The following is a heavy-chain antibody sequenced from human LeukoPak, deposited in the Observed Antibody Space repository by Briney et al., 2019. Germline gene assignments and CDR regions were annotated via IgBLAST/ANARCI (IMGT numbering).Heavy chain of an antibody. Sequence: GGTLRPPCAAFGFAFSSYGMSWVRQAPGKGLELVSAISVSTGSTYYADSVEGRFTISRGDSQNKLYLQMNSLRAEDPAVYYCARAGIVATPFVYWGQGTLVTVSS. D-gene: IGHD5-12*01. CDR3: ARAGIVATPFVY. V-gene: IGHV3-23*01. CDR2: ISVSTGST. J-gene: IGHJ4*02. CDR1: GFAFSSYG.